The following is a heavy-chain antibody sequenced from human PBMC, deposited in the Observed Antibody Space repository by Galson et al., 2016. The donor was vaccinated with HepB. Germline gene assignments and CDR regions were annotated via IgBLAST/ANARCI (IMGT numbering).Heavy chain of an antibody. D-gene: IGHD3-3*01. CDR2: IRSKANTYAT. V-gene: IGHV3-73*01. CDR3: TSPGDFWSGYPYYYYGMAV. CDR1: GFTFSGSA. Sequence: LRLSCAASGFTFSGSAMHWVRQASGKGLEWVGRIRSKANTYATAYGASVKGRFTISRDDSKNTAYLQMNSLKTEDTAVYYCTSPGDFWSGYPYYYYGMAVWGQGTTVTVSS. J-gene: IGHJ6*02.